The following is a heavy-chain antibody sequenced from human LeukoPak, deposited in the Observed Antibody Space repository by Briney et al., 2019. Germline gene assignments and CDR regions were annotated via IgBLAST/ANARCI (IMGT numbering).Heavy chain of an antibody. V-gene: IGHV3-30*18. CDR2: ISYDGSNK. Sequence: GGSLRLSCAASGFTFSSYGMHWVRQAPGKGLEWVAVISYDGSNKYYADSVKGRFTISRDNSKNTLYLQVNSLRAEDTAVYYCAKESTMVRGVISGPDYWGQGTLVTVSS. CDR3: AKESTMVRGVISGPDY. CDR1: GFTFSSYG. D-gene: IGHD3-10*01. J-gene: IGHJ4*02.